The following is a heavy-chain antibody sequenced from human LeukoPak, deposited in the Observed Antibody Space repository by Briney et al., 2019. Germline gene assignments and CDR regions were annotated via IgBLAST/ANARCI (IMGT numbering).Heavy chain of an antibody. CDR2: IYYSGST. CDR1: GGSISSYY. D-gene: IGHD3-16*01. J-gene: IGHJ6*03. V-gene: IGHV4-59*01. CDR3: ARGPAKWGYYYYYYYMDF. Sequence: PSETLSLTRTVSGGSISSYYWSWIRQPPGKGLEWIGYIYYSGSTNYNPSLKSRVTISVDTSKNQFSLKLSSVTAADTAVYYCARGPAKWGYYYYYYYMDFWGKGTTVTVSS.